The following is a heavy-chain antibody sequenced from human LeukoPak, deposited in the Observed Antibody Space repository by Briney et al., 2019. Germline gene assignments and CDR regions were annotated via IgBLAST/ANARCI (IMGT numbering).Heavy chain of an antibody. Sequence: PSEALSLTCTVSGGSISSSSYYWGWIRQPPGKGLEWIGSIYYSGSTYYNPSLRGRVTISVDTSKNQFSLKLSSVTAADTAVYYCARGGTDSSSWYYFDYWGQGTLVTVSS. CDR1: GGSISSSSYY. CDR3: ARGGTDSSSWYYFDY. CDR2: IYYSGST. V-gene: IGHV4-39*01. J-gene: IGHJ4*02. D-gene: IGHD6-13*01.